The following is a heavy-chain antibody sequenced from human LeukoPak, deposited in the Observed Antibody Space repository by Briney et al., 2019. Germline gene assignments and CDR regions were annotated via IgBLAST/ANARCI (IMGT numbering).Heavy chain of an antibody. J-gene: IGHJ1*01. D-gene: IGHD3-22*01. Sequence: ASVKVSCKASGYTFTGYYMHWVRQAPGQGLEWMGRINPNSGGTNYAQKFQGRVTMTRDTSISTAYMELSRLRSDDTAVYYCASYYYDSSGYYYLYFQHWGQGTLVTVSP. V-gene: IGHV1-2*06. CDR3: ASYYYDSSGYYYLYFQH. CDR2: INPNSGGT. CDR1: GYTFTGYY.